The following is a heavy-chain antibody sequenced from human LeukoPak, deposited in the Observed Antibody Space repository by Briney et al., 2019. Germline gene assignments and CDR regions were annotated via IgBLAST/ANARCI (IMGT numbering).Heavy chain of an antibody. J-gene: IGHJ3*02. Sequence: SETLSLTCTVSGGSISSDYWSWVRQPPGKGLEWIGYIYYSGSTNYNPSLKSRVTISVDTSKNQLSLKLSSVTAADTAVYYCASHRRDGYNNIWGQGTMVTVSS. CDR3: ASHRRDGYNNI. D-gene: IGHD5-24*01. CDR2: IYYSGST. V-gene: IGHV4-59*01. CDR1: GGSISSDY.